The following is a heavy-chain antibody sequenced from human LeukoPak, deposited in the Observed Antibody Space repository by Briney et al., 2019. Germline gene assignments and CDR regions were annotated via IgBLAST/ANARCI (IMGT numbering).Heavy chain of an antibody. V-gene: IGHV4-39*01. J-gene: IGHJ5*02. CDR3: ASPNYYGSSGYYA. D-gene: IGHD3-22*01. Sequence: PSETLSLTCTVSGGSISSSSYYWGWIRQPPGKGLKWIGSIYYSGSTYYNPSLKSPATISVDTSKNQFSLKLTSVTDADTAVYYCASPNYYGSSGYYAWGQGTLVTVSS. CDR1: GGSISSSSYY. CDR2: IYYSGST.